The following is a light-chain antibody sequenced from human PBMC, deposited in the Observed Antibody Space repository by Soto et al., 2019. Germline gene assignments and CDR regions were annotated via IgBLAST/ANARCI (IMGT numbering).Light chain of an antibody. CDR2: DAS. V-gene: IGKV3-11*01. CDR3: QQYNNWPDS. Sequence: DIVLTQSPDTLSLSPGESATLSCRASQSLGRYLAWYQQKPGQAPRLLIYDASHRATGIPVRFSGSGSGTEFTLTISSLQSEDVAVYYCQQYNNWPDSFGGGTKVDI. J-gene: IGKJ4*01. CDR1: QSLGRY.